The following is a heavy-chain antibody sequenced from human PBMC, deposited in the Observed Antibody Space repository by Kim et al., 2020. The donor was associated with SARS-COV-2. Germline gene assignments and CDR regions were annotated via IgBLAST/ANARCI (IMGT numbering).Heavy chain of an antibody. Sequence: ASVKVSCKASGYTFTSYGISWVRQAPGQGLEWMGWISAYNGNTNYAQKLQGRVTMTTDTSTSTAYMELRSLRSDDTAVYYCARRNWDYYGSGSLTDYYYYGMDVWGQGTTVTVSS. D-gene: IGHD3-10*01. CDR2: ISAYNGNT. CDR3: ARRNWDYYGSGSLTDYYYYGMDV. V-gene: IGHV1-18*01. J-gene: IGHJ6*02. CDR1: GYTFTSYG.